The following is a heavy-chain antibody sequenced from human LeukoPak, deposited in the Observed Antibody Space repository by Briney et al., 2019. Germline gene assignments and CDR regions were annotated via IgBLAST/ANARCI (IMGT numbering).Heavy chain of an antibody. CDR1: GFTFSSYE. J-gene: IGHJ4*02. D-gene: IGHD5-12*01. CDR3: ARGRLYLDIVATGVDY. V-gene: IGHV3-48*03. Sequence: GGSLRLSCAASGFTFSSYEMNWVRQAPGKGLEWVSYISSSGSTIYYADSVKGRFTISRDNAKNSLYLQMNSLRAEDTAVYYCARGRLYLDIVATGVDYWGQGTLVTVSS. CDR2: ISSSGSTI.